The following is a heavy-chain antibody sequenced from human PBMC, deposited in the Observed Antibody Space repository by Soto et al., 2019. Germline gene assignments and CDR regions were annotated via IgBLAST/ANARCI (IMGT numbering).Heavy chain of an antibody. CDR2: IYYSGST. CDR3: ARDYGGNSNYYYYGMDV. D-gene: IGHD4-17*01. CDR1: GGSVSSGSYY. V-gene: IGHV4-61*01. J-gene: IGHJ6*02. Sequence: TSETLSLTCAVSGGSVSSGSYYWSLIRQPPGKGLEWIGYIYYSGSTNYNPSLKSRVTISVDTSKNQFSLKLSSVTAADTAVYYCARDYGGNSNYYYYGMDVWGQGTTVTVSS.